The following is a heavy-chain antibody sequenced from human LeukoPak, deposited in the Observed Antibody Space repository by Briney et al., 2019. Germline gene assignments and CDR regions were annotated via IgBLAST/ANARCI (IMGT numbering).Heavy chain of an antibody. CDR1: GFTFSSYS. D-gene: IGHD5-12*01. Sequence: GGSPRLSCAASGFTFSSYSMNWVRQAPGKGLEWVSSISSSSSYIYYADSVKGRFTISRDNAKNSLYLQMNSLRAEDTAVYYCARVVATSREDAFDIWGQGTMVTASS. J-gene: IGHJ3*02. CDR2: ISSSSSYI. V-gene: IGHV3-21*01. CDR3: ARVVATSREDAFDI.